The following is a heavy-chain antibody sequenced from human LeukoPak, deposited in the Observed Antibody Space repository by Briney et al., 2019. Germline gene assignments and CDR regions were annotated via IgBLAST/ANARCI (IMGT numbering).Heavy chain of an antibody. J-gene: IGHJ4*02. CDR3: AVTRTRGDY. Sequence: GGSLRLSCTASGFTFSNYWMTWVRQAPGKGLEWVANINQDGNDKYYVDSVKGRFTISRDNAESSLFLQMNSLRAEDTAVYYCAVTRTRGDYWGQGTLVTVSS. CDR2: INQDGNDK. CDR1: GFTFSNYW. V-gene: IGHV3-7*03. D-gene: IGHD3-10*01.